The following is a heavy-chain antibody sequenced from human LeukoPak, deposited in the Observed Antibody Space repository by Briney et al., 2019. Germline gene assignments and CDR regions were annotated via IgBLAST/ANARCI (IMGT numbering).Heavy chain of an antibody. J-gene: IGHJ4*02. CDR2: ISAYNGNT. Sequence: ASVKVSCKASGYTFTSYGISWVRQAPGQGLEWMGWISAYNGNTNYAQKLQGRVTMTTDTSTSTAYMELRSLRSDDTAVYYCARDPTVTMIGGAPDYGGKGTLVTVYS. CDR3: ARDPTVTMIGGAPDY. CDR1: GYTFTSYG. D-gene: IGHD3-22*01. V-gene: IGHV1-18*01.